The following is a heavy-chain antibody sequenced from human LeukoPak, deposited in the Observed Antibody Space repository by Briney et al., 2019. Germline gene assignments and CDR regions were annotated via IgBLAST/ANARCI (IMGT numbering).Heavy chain of an antibody. D-gene: IGHD5-12*01. CDR3: VNLGYSD. V-gene: IGHV3-7*01. CDR2: IKNDGSDK. J-gene: IGHJ4*02. CDR1: GFSFSAAW. Sequence: PGGSLRLSCEASGFSFSAAWMTWVRQASGKGLEWVATIKNDGSDKYYVDSVKGRFTLSRDNAKNLVYLQMNSLRVEDTAVYYCVNLGYSDGGQGTLVTVSS.